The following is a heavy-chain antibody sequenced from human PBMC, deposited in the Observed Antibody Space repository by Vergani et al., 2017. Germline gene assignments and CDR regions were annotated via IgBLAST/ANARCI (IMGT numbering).Heavy chain of an antibody. CDR2: IRYDGSNK. V-gene: IGHV3-30*02. CDR1: GFTFSSYG. D-gene: IGHD3-16*01. J-gene: IGHJ4*02. Sequence: QVQLVESGGGVVQPGGSLRLSCAASGFTFSSYGMHWVRQAPGKGLEWVAFIRYDGSNKYYADSVKGRFTISRDNSKNSLYLQMNSLRAEDTALYYCARAAAGGDFDYWGQGTLVTVSS. CDR3: ARAAAGGDFDY.